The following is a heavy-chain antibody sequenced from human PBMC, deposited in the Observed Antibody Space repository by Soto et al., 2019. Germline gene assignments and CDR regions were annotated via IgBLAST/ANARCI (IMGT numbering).Heavy chain of an antibody. CDR2: IRPDGNEE. Sequence: EVQLVESGGGLVQPGGSLRLSCADSGFTFAASWMTWVRQAPGKGLEWVANIRPDGNEEHYVDSVRGRFTISRDNAGNSLYLQMNSLRAEDTAVYYCARARDYYFDYWGQGALITVSS. CDR3: ARARDYYFDY. CDR1: GFTFAASW. J-gene: IGHJ4*02. V-gene: IGHV3-7*04.